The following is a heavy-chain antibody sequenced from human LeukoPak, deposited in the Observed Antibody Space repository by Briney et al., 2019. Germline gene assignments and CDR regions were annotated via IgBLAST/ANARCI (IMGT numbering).Heavy chain of an antibody. CDR2: IIPIFGTA. D-gene: IGHD3-10*01. J-gene: IGHJ4*02. Sequence: PSVKVSYKASGGTFSSYAISWVRQAPGQGLEWMGGIIPIFGTANYAQKFQGRVTITADESTSTAYMELSSLRSEDTAVYYCARHTMVRDPFDYWGQGTLVTVSS. CDR1: GGTFSSYA. CDR3: ARHTMVRDPFDY. V-gene: IGHV1-69*13.